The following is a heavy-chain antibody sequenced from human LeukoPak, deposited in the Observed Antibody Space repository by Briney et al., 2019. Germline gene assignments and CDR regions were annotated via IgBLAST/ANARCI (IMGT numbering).Heavy chain of an antibody. Sequence: PSETLSLTCAVSGYSISSGYYWGWIRQPPGQGLEWIGSIYHSGSTYYNPSLKSRVSISVDTSKNQFSLKLSSVTAADTAVYYCASGDSYGFFGYWGQGTLVTVSS. V-gene: IGHV4-38-2*01. CDR2: IYHSGST. J-gene: IGHJ4*02. CDR3: ASGDSYGFFGY. CDR1: GYSISSGYY. D-gene: IGHD5-18*01.